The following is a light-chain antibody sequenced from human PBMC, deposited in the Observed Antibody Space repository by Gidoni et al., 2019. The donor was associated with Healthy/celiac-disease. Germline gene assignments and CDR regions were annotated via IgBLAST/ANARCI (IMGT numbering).Light chain of an antibody. J-gene: IGKJ4*01. CDR1: QSVTSY. V-gene: IGKV3-11*01. CDR2: DAS. Sequence: EIVLTKSSATLSLSPGERATHSCRASQSVTSYLAWYQQKPGQAPRLLIYDASNRATGIPARFSGSGSGTDFTLTISSLEPEDFAVYYCQQRSNWPLTFGGGTKVEIK. CDR3: QQRSNWPLT.